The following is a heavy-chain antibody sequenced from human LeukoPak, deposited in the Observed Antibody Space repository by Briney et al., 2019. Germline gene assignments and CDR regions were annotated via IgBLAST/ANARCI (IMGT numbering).Heavy chain of an antibody. CDR2: IYYSGST. J-gene: IGHJ6*03. CDR1: GDSIRSYY. D-gene: IGHD3-22*01. Sequence: TSETLSLTCTVSGDSIRSYYWSWIRQPPGKCLEWIGYIYYSGSTKYNPSLKSRVTISVDTSKNQFSLKLSSVTAADTAVYYCARSYDSSGYDGDDYYYYYMDVWGKGTTVTISS. V-gene: IGHV4-59*01. CDR3: ARSYDSSGYDGDDYYYYYMDV.